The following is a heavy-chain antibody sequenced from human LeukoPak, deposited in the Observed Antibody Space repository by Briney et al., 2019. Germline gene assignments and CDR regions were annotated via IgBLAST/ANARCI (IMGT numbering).Heavy chain of an antibody. CDR3: ARNRGGQWLVKFDY. CDR2: IYYSGSA. J-gene: IGHJ4*02. CDR1: GGSISSSSYY. Sequence: SETLSLTCTVSGGSISSSSYYWGWIRQPPGKGLEWIGSIYYSGSAYYNPSLKSRVTISVDTSKNQFSLKLSPVTAADTAVYYCARNRGGQWLVKFDYWGQGTLVTVSS. V-gene: IGHV4-39*07. D-gene: IGHD6-19*01.